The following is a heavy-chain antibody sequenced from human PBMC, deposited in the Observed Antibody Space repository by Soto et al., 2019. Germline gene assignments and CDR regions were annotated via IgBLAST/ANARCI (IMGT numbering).Heavy chain of an antibody. CDR3: AREYCSGRSCYDLDY. CDR2: ISYDGSNK. V-gene: IGHV3-30-3*01. D-gene: IGHD2-15*01. CDR1: GFTFRSYA. J-gene: IGHJ4*02. Sequence: QVQLVESGGGVVQPGRSLRLSCAASGFTFRSYAMHWVRQAPGKGLEWVAVISYDGSNKYYADSVKGRFTISRDNSKNTLYLQMNSLRTEDTAVYYCAREYCSGRSCYDLDYWGQGTRVTVSS.